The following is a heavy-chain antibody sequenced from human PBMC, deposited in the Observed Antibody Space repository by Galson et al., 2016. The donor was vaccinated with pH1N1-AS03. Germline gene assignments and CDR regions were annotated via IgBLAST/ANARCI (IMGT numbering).Heavy chain of an antibody. CDR3: AREGATADPDDS. J-gene: IGHJ4*02. Sequence: SETLSLTCAVPGYSISSGYYWGWIRQPPGKGLEWIGSIFHSGNTYYNPSLKSRVTISVDTSKNQFSLNLYSVTAADTAVYYCAREGATADPDDSWGQGTLVTVSS. CDR1: GYSISSGYY. V-gene: IGHV4-38-2*02. D-gene: IGHD6-13*01. CDR2: IFHSGNT.